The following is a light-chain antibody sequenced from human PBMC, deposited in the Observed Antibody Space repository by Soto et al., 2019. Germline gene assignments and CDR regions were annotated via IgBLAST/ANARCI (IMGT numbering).Light chain of an antibody. CDR1: SSDVGGYNY. CDR3: SSYTSSSIPHVV. J-gene: IGLJ2*01. V-gene: IGLV2-14*01. CDR2: DVS. Sequence: QSALTQPASVSGSPGQSITISCTGTSSDVGGYNYVSGYQQHPGKAPKLMIYDVSNRPSGVSNRFSGSKSGNTASLTISGLQAEDEADYYCSSYTSSSIPHVVFGGGTKLTVL.